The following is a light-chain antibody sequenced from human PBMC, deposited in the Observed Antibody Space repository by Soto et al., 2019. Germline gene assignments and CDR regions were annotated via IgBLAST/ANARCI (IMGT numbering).Light chain of an antibody. Sequence: QSALTQPASVSGSPGQSITISCTGTSSDVGGYNYVSWYQQHPGKAPKFMIYEVSNRPSGVSNRFSCSKSGNTASLTISRLQADDEADYYCSSYTSSSTPVVFGGGTKLTVL. CDR2: EVS. CDR3: SSYTSSSTPVV. V-gene: IGLV2-14*01. CDR1: SSDVGGYNY. J-gene: IGLJ2*01.